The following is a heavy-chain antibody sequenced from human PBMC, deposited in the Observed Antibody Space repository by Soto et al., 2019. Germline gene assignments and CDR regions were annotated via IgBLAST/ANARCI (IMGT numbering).Heavy chain of an antibody. Sequence: GGSLRLSCAASGFTFSSYAMNWVRQAPGKGLEWVSSISSSSSFVYYADSVKGRFSISRDNAKNSLFLQMNSLRAEDTAVYYCGGSNTSAVYYGMGVWGQGTPVTVSS. CDR2: ISSSSSFV. D-gene: IGHD6-25*01. CDR3: GGSNTSAVYYGMGV. CDR1: GFTFSSYA. V-gene: IGHV3-21*01. J-gene: IGHJ6*02.